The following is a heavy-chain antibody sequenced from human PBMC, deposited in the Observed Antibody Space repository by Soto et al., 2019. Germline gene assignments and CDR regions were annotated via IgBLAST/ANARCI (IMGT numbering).Heavy chain of an antibody. CDR2: MNPNSGNT. V-gene: IGHV1-8*01. CDR1: GYTFTSYD. Sequence: ASVKVSCKASGYTFTSYDINWVRQATGQGLEWMGWMNPNSGNTGYAQKFQGRVTMTRNTSISTAYMELSSLRSEDTAVYYCAKDQERDDYAIDYWGQGTLVTVSS. D-gene: IGHD4-17*01. CDR3: AKDQERDDYAIDY. J-gene: IGHJ4*02.